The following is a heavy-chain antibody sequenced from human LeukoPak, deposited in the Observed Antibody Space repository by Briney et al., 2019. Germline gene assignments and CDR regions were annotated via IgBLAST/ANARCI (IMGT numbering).Heavy chain of an antibody. CDR3: ARSQDSSGYYYPTSAYYYYYMDV. CDR2: MNPNSGGT. Sequence: VSVKVSCKASGYTFTSYDINWVRQATGQGLEWMGWMNPNSGGTNYAQKFQGRVTMTRDTSISTAYMELSRLRSDDTAVYYCARSQDSSGYYYPTSAYYYYYMDVWGKGTTVTISS. J-gene: IGHJ6*03. V-gene: IGHV1-2*02. CDR1: GYTFTSYD. D-gene: IGHD3-22*01.